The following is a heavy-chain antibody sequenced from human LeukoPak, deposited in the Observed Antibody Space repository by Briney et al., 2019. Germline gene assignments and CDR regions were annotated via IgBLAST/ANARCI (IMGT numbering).Heavy chain of an antibody. Sequence: SVTLSLTCAVSGYSISSGYYWGWIRQSPGKGLEWIGSIYHSGSTYYNPSLKSRVTISVDTSKNQFSLKLTSVTAADMAVYYCARQEGYSSSWYDYWGQGILVTVSS. V-gene: IGHV4-38-2*01. CDR3: ARQEGYSSSWYDY. CDR2: IYHSGST. CDR1: GYSISSGYY. D-gene: IGHD6-13*01. J-gene: IGHJ4*02.